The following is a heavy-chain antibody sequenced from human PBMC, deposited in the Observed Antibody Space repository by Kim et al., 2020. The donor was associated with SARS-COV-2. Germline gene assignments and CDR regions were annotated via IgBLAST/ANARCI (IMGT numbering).Heavy chain of an antibody. Sequence: SETLSLTCTVSGGSISSSSYYWGWIRQPPGKGLEWIGSIYYSGSTYYNPSLKSRVTISVDTSKNQFSLKLSSVTAADTAVYYCAIEVVAATNALDIWGQGTMVTVSS. CDR3: AIEVVAATNALDI. D-gene: IGHD2-15*01. V-gene: IGHV4-39*07. CDR2: IYYSGST. CDR1: GGSISSSSYY. J-gene: IGHJ3*02.